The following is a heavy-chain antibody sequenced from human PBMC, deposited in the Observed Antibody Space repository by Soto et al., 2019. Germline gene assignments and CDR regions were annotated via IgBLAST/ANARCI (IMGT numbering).Heavy chain of an antibody. CDR1: GGSISGGGYY. Sequence: SETLSLTCTVSGGSISGGGYYWSWIRQHPGKGLEWIGYIYNSGSTYYNPSLKSRVTISLDTSKNQFSLKLSSVTAADTAVYYCAKDRAGFIMGSGAFDIWGQGTMVTVSS. CDR3: AKDRAGFIMGSGAFDI. CDR2: IYNSGST. D-gene: IGHD3-10*01. V-gene: IGHV4-31*03. J-gene: IGHJ3*02.